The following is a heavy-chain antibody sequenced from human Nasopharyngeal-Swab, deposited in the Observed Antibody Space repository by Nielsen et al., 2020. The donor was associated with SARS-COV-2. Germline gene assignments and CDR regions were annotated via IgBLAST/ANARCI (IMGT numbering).Heavy chain of an antibody. CDR1: GFTFDNYE. CDR3: ARASRGWS. V-gene: IGHV3-48*03. D-gene: IGHD6-19*01. CDR2: ISTSGATI. J-gene: IGHJ5*02. Sequence: GGSLRLSCAASGFTFDNYEMNWVRQAPGKGLEWVSYISTSGATIHYADSVRGRFTISSDNAKKSLHLQMNSLRAEDTAVYYCARASRGWSWGQGTPVTVSS.